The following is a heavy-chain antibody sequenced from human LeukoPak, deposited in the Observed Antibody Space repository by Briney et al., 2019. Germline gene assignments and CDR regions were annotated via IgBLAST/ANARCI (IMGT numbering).Heavy chain of an antibody. V-gene: IGHV3-53*01. Sequence: PGGSLRLSCAASGFTVSSNYMSWVRQAPGKGLEWVSVIYSGGSTYYADSVKGRFTISRDNSKNTLYLQMNSLRAEDTAVYYCAKEGIAARGYFDYWGQGTLVTVSS. CDR1: GFTVSSNY. J-gene: IGHJ4*02. D-gene: IGHD6-6*01. CDR2: IYSGGST. CDR3: AKEGIAARGYFDY.